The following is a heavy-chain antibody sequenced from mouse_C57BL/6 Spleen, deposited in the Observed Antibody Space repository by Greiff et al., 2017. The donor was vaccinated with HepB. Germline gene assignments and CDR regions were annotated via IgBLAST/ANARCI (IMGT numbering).Heavy chain of an antibody. Sequence: QVQLQQSGPGLVQPSPSLSITCTVSGFSLTSYGVHWVRQSPGKGLEWLGVIWSGGGTDYNAAFISRLSISKDNSKSQVFFKMNSLQADDTAVYYCARGLGRRKYDYWGQGTTLTVAS. CDR3: ARGLGRRKYDY. J-gene: IGHJ2*01. CDR1: GFSLTSYG. D-gene: IGHD4-1*01. V-gene: IGHV2-2*01. CDR2: IWSGGGT.